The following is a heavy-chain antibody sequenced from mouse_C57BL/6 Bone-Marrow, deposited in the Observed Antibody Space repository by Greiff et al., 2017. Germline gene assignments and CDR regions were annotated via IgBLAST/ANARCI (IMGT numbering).Heavy chain of an antibody. Sequence: EVHLVESGGGFVKPGGSLKLSCAASGFTFSSYSMHWVRQTPEKRLEWVGTISDGGSYTYYPENVKGRFTITGDNAYNNLYLQISHLTSEDTAVYYWASSTVVARYYAMDYWGQGTSVTVSS. D-gene: IGHD1-1*01. CDR2: ISDGGSYT. CDR1: GFTFSSYS. J-gene: IGHJ4*01. CDR3: ASSTVVARYYAMDY. V-gene: IGHV5-4*01.